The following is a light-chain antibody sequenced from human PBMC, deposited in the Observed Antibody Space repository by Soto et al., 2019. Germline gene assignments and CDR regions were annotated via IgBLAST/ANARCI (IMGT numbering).Light chain of an antibody. J-gene: IGKJ1*01. CDR2: GAS. Sequence: EIVMTQSPATLSVPPGERATLSCRASQSVSSNLAWYQQKPGQAPRLLIYGASTRATGIPARFSGSGSGTEFTLTISSLQAEDFAVYYCQQYNNGPPVTFGQGTKVDIK. CDR3: QQYNNGPPVT. CDR1: QSVSSN. V-gene: IGKV3-15*01.